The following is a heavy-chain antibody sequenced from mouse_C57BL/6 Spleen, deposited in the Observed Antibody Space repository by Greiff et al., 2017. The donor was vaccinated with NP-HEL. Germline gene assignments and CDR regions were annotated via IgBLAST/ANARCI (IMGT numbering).Heavy chain of an antibody. Sequence: VQLQQSVAELVRPGASVKLSCTASGFNFKNTYMHWVKQRPEQGLEWIGRIDPANGNTKYAPKFQGKATITADTSSNTAYLQLSSLTSEDTAIYYCARNYYDYDVGYAMDYWGQGTSVTVSS. J-gene: IGHJ4*01. CDR2: IDPANGNT. D-gene: IGHD2-4*01. CDR3: ARNYYDYDVGYAMDY. CDR1: GFNFKNTY. V-gene: IGHV14-3*01.